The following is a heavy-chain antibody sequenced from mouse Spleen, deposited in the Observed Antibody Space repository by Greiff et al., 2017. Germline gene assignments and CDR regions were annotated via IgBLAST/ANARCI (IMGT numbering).Heavy chain of an antibody. CDR3: ARSLYYYGSSDWYFDV. J-gene: IGHJ1*01. D-gene: IGHD1-1*01. CDR1: GYSFTSYY. Sequence: QVQLQQSGPELVKPGASVKISCKASGYSFTSYYIHWVKQRPGQGLEWIGWIYPGSGNTKYNEKFKGKATLTADTSSSTAYMQLSSLTSEDSAVYYCARSLYYYGSSDWYFDVWGAGTTVTVSS. V-gene: IGHV1-66*01. CDR2: IYPGSGNT.